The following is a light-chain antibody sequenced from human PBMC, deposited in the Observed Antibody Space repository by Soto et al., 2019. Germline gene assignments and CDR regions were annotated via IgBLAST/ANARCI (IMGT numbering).Light chain of an antibody. Sequence: EIVMTQSQATLSVSPGERATLSCRASQGIKDYVAWFQQKPGQAPRLLIYGASTRATAIPARFSGSGSGTEFTLSISSLQSEDFAVDYCQQRSNWPLTFGGGTKVDIK. J-gene: IGKJ4*01. CDR1: QGIKDY. CDR3: QQRSNWPLT. V-gene: IGKV3-15*01. CDR2: GAS.